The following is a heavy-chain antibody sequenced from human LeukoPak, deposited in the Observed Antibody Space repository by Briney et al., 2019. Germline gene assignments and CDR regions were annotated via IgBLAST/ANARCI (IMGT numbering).Heavy chain of an antibody. CDR2: ISSSSSYI. Sequence: GGSLRLSCAASGFTFSSYSMNWVRQAPGKGLEWVSSISSSSSYIYYADSVKGRFTISRDNAKNSLYLQMNSLRAEDTAVYYCAKDHGWGYFDYWGQGTLVTVSS. D-gene: IGHD6-19*01. CDR3: AKDHGWGYFDY. J-gene: IGHJ4*02. CDR1: GFTFSSYS. V-gene: IGHV3-21*04.